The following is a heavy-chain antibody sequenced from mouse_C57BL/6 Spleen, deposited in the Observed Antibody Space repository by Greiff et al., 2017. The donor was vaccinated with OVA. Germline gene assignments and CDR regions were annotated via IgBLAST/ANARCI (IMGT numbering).Heavy chain of an antibody. CDR3: ARGGAGLG. Sequence: VQLVESGPELVKPGASVKISCKASGYAFSSSWMNWVKQRPGKGLEWIGRIYPGGGATNSNGTFKGKATLTADKSSSTAYMQLSRLTSEDSAVYFCARGGAGLGWGQGTLVTVSA. CDR2: IYPGGGAT. J-gene: IGHJ3*01. CDR1: GYAFSSSW. D-gene: IGHD3-1*01. V-gene: IGHV1-82*01.